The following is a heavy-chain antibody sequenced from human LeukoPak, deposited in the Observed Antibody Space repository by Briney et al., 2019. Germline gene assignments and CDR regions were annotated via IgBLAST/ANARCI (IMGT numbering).Heavy chain of an antibody. Sequence: PSETLSLTCTASGVSISSYYWSWIRQPAGKGLEWIGRIYTSGSTNYNPSLKSRVTMSVDTSKNQFSLKLSSVTAADTAVYYCARVVSPNRYSSSWYGWFDPWGQGTLVTVSS. D-gene: IGHD6-13*01. CDR3: ARVVSPNRYSSSWYGWFDP. J-gene: IGHJ5*02. CDR2: IYTSGST. CDR1: GVSISSYY. V-gene: IGHV4-4*07.